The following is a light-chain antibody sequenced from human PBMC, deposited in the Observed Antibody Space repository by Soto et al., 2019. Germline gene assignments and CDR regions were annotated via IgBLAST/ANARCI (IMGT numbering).Light chain of an antibody. CDR3: QQFGSSPRGT. CDR1: QSVSSSY. CDR2: GAS. J-gene: IGKJ1*01. V-gene: IGKV3-20*01. Sequence: EIVLTQSPGTLSLSPGERATLSCRASQSVSSSYLAWYQQKPGQAPRLLIYGASSRATGIPDRFSGSGSGTDFTFTISRLEPEDVAVYYCQQFGSSPRGTFGQGTKVEI.